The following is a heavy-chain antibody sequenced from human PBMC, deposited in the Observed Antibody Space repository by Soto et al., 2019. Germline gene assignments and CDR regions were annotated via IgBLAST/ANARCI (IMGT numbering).Heavy chain of an antibody. Sequence: SVKVSCKASGGTFSSYAISWVRQAPGQGLEWMGGIIPIFGTANYAQKFQGRVTITADESTSTAYMELSSLRSEDTAVYYCARDLVADHNWFDPWGQGTLVTVSS. J-gene: IGHJ5*02. V-gene: IGHV1-69*13. D-gene: IGHD2-8*02. CDR3: ARDLVADHNWFDP. CDR2: IIPIFGTA. CDR1: GGTFSSYA.